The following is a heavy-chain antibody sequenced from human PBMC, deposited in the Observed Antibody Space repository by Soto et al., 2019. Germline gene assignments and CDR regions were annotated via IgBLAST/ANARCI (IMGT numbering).Heavy chain of an antibody. CDR3: ARLATGGS. J-gene: IGHJ5*02. Sequence: SETLSLTCTVSGGSISSGDYYWSWIHQPPGKGLEWIGEINHSGSTNYNPSLKSRVSISVDTPKNQFSLKLKSVTAADTAVYYCARLATGGSWGQGTLVTVSS. CDR2: INHSGST. D-gene: IGHD5-12*01. CDR1: GGSISSGDYY. V-gene: IGHV4-39*07.